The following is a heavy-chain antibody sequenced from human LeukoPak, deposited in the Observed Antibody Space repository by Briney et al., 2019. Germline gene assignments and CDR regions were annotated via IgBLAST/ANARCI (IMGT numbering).Heavy chain of an antibody. CDR2: IYYSGST. V-gene: IGHV4-59*01. J-gene: IGHJ4*02. D-gene: IGHD3-10*01. CDR1: GGSISSYY. CDR3: ASTVYGSGSYYFDY. Sequence: SETLSLTCTVSGGSISSYYWSWIRQPPGKGLEWIGYIYYSGSTNYNPSLKSRVTISVDTSKNQFSRKLSSVTAADTAVYYCASTVYGSGSYYFDYWGQGTLVTVSS.